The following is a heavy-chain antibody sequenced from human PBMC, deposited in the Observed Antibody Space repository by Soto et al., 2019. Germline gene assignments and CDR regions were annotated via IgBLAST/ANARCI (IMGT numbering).Heavy chain of an antibody. V-gene: IGHV3-30*18. CDR1: GFTFSSYG. CDR3: AKDLEDTAPAHYYYYYGMDV. CDR2: ISYDGSNK. D-gene: IGHD5-18*01. J-gene: IGHJ6*02. Sequence: GGSLRVSCAASGFTFSSYGMHWVRQSPGKGLEWVAVISYDGSNKYYADSVKGRFTISRDNSKNTLYLQMNSLRAEDTAVYYCAKDLEDTAPAHYYYYYGMDVWGQGTTVTVSS.